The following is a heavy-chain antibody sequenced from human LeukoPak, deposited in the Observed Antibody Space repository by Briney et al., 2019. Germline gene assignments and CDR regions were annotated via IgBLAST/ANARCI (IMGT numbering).Heavy chain of an antibody. CDR2: ISGSGSST. CDR3: ARDPRSTAPFQH. J-gene: IGHJ1*01. V-gene: IGHV3-23*01. Sequence: PAESLTLSCAVSGFTFSSYATSWVRQAPGKGLEWVSAISGSGSSTYYADSMKGRFTIPRANYKNTLSVQMNSLRAGATAVYYCARDPRSTAPFQHWGQGTLVTVSS. D-gene: IGHD2-2*01. CDR1: GFTFSSYA.